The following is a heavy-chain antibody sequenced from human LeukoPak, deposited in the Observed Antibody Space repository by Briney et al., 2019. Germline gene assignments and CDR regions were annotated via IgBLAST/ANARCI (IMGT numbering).Heavy chain of an antibody. Sequence: GGSLRLSCAASGFTFSSYWMSWVRQAPGKGLEWVAVIWYDGSNKYYADSVKGRLTISRDNSKNTLYLQMNSLRAEDTAVYYCARDRWHCSGGSCYPYYYYYYGMDVWGQGTTVTVSS. CDR1: GFTFSSYW. J-gene: IGHJ6*02. V-gene: IGHV3-33*08. D-gene: IGHD2-15*01. CDR3: ARDRWHCSGGSCYPYYYYYYGMDV. CDR2: IWYDGSNK.